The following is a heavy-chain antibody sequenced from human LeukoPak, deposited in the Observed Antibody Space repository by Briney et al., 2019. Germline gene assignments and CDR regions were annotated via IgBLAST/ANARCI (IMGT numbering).Heavy chain of an antibody. D-gene: IGHD6-19*01. CDR3: TRVPYSSGWYVYYYMDV. CDR2: IKSKTDGGTT. V-gene: IGHV3-15*01. Sequence: GGSLRLSCAASGFTFSNAWMSWVRQAPGKGLEWVGRIKSKTDGGTTDYAAPVKGRFTISRDDSKNTLYLQMNSLKTEDTAVYYCTRVPYSSGWYVYYYMDVWGKGTTVTISS. CDR1: GFTFSNAW. J-gene: IGHJ6*03.